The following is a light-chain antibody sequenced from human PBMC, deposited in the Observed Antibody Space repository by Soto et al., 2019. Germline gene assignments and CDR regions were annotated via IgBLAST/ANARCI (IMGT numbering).Light chain of an antibody. CDR1: QSIGSW. CDR2: RAS. CDR3: QHYNSYPWT. V-gene: IGKV1-5*03. J-gene: IGKJ1*01. Sequence: DIKMNQSHSTLSAYVGDRVTISCRASQSIGSWLAWYQQKPGRAPKLLIYRASILENGVPRRFSGSGSGTEFTLPISSLQPDDFATYFCQHYNSYPWTFGQGAMV.